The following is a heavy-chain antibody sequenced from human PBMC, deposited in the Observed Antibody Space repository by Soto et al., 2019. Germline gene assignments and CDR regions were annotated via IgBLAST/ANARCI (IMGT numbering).Heavy chain of an antibody. J-gene: IGHJ6*03. CDR3: TRPHLGYCSSTSCYDNYMDV. V-gene: IGHV3-73*01. Sequence: GGSLRLSCAASGFTFSGSAMHWVRQASGKGLEWVGRIRSKANSYATAYAASVKGRFTISRDDSKNTAYLQMNSLKTEDTAVYYCTRPHLGYCSSTSCYDNYMDVWGKGTTVTVSS. D-gene: IGHD2-2*01. CDR2: IRSKANSYAT. CDR1: GFTFSGSA.